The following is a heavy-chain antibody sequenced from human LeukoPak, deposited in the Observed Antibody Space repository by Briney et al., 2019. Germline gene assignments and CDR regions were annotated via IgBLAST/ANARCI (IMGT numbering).Heavy chain of an antibody. D-gene: IGHD6-19*01. Sequence: GGSLRLSCAATGFTFSSYAMSWVRQAPGKGLEWVSAISGSGGSTYYADSVEGRFPISRDNSKNTLYLQMNSLRAEDTAVYYCAKGGPVAADPRYFQHWGQGTLVTVSS. CDR1: GFTFSSYA. CDR3: AKGGPVAADPRYFQH. J-gene: IGHJ1*01. V-gene: IGHV3-23*01. CDR2: ISGSGGST.